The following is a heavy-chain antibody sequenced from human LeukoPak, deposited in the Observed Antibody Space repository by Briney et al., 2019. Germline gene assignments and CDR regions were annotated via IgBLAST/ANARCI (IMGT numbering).Heavy chain of an antibody. CDR2: VYYSGST. J-gene: IGHJ5*02. V-gene: IGHV4-39*01. CDR3: ARVSCSSTSCYRFDP. Sequence: SETLSLTCTVSGGSISSSSYYWGWIRQPPGKGLEWIGSVYYSGSTYYNPSLKSRVTISVDTSKNQFSLKLSSVTAADTAVYYCARVSCSSTSCYRFDPWGQGTLVTVAS. CDR1: GGSISSSSYY. D-gene: IGHD2-2*01.